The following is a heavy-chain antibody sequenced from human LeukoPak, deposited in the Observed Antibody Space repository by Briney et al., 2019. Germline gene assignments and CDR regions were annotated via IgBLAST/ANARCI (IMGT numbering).Heavy chain of an antibody. CDR2: IYTSGST. J-gene: IGHJ4*02. CDR3: ARAAASGNYFDY. CDR1: GGSISYYY. Sequence: SETLSLTCTLSGGSISYYYWSWIRQPAGKGLEWIGRIYTSGSTNYNPSLKSRVTMSVDTSKNQFSLQLSSVAAADTAVYFCARAAASGNYFDYWGRGTLVTVSS. D-gene: IGHD6-13*01. V-gene: IGHV4-4*07.